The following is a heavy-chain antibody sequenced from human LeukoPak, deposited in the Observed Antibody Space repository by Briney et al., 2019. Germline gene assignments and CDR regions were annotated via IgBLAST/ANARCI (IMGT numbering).Heavy chain of an antibody. V-gene: IGHV1-3*01. J-gene: IGHJ4*02. CDR3: ARDKWAVAGRVFDY. CDR1: GYTFTSYA. Sequence: ASVKVSCKASGYTFTSYAMHWVRQAPGQRLEWMGWINAGNGNTKYSQKFQGRVTITRDTSASTAYMEPSSLRSEDTAVYYCARDKWAVAGRVFDYWGQGTLVTVSS. D-gene: IGHD6-19*01. CDR2: INAGNGNT.